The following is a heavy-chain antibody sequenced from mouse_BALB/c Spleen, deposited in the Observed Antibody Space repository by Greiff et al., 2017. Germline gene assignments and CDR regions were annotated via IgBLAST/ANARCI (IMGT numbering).Heavy chain of an antibody. V-gene: IGHV3-8*02. CDR3: ARFNYGNYYAMDY. CDR1: GDSITSGY. Sequence: ESGPSLVKPSQTLSLTCSVTGDSITSGYWNWIRKFPGNKLEYMGYISYSGSTYYNPSLKSRISITRDTSKNQYYLQLNSVTTEDTATYYCARFNYGNYYAMDYWGQGTSVTVSS. D-gene: IGHD2-1*01. J-gene: IGHJ4*01. CDR2: ISYSGST.